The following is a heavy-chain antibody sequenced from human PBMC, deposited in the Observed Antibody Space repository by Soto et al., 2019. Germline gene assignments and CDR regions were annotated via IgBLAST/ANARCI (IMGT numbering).Heavy chain of an antibody. CDR3: ARDSKWLIINGNWFDS. CDR1: GYNFINYG. J-gene: IGHJ5*01. CDR2: ISGSNGAT. D-gene: IGHD5-12*01. Sequence: QVQLVQSGAEVKKPGSSVKVSCKFSGYNFINYGMTWVRQAPGQWLEWMGWISGSNGATKYAQRFKARVTLTTDTYTNTAYMELRSLRLDDTAVYYCARDSKWLIINGNWFDSWGQGTRVTVSS. V-gene: IGHV1-18*04.